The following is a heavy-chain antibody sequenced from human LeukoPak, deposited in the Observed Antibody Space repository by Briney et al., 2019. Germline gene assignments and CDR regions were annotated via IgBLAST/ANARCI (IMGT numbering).Heavy chain of an antibody. CDR1: GFTFSTYA. CDR2: IGGSGAST. V-gene: IGHV3-23*01. Sequence: GGSLRLSCAASGFTFSTYAMNWVRQAPGKGLEWVSGIGGSGASTYYADSVKGRFTISRDNSKNTLYLQMNSLTAEDTAVYYCAKGLTPKGSTSPNYYYYVMDVWGQGTTVTVSS. D-gene: IGHD2-2*01. CDR3: AKGLTPKGSTSPNYYYYVMDV. J-gene: IGHJ6*02.